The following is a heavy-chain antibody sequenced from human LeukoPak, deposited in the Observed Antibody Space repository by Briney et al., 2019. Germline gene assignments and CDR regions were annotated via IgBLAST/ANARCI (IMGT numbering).Heavy chain of an antibody. CDR2: INSDGSST. CDR1: GFTFSSYW. CDR3: ARAGCSSTSCYGGLAYYYYYMDV. D-gene: IGHD2-2*01. V-gene: IGHV3-74*01. Sequence: GRSLRLSCAASGFTFSSYWMHWVRQAPGKGPVWVSRINSDGSSTSYADSVKGRFTISRDNAKNTLYLQMNSLRAEDTAVYYCARAGCSSTSCYGGLAYYYYYMDVWGKGTTVTISS. J-gene: IGHJ6*03.